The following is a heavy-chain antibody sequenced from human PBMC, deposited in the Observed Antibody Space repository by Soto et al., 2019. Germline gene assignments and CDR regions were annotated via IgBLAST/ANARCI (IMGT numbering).Heavy chain of an antibody. CDR2: IYPGDSDT. D-gene: IGHD2-15*01. V-gene: IGHV5-51*01. CDR1: GYSFTSYW. Sequence: LGESLKISCKGSGYSFTSYWIGWVRQMPGKGLEWMGIIYPGDSDTRYSPSFQGQVTISADKSISTAYLQWSSLKASDTAMYYCARGVVVAATTIYNWFDPWGQGTLVTVSS. J-gene: IGHJ5*02. CDR3: ARGVVVAATTIYNWFDP.